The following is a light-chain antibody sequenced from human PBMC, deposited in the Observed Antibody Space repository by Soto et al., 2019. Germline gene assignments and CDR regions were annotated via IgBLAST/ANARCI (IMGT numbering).Light chain of an antibody. CDR3: QQYYIYPLS. V-gene: IGKV1-5*03. CDR1: ESISDW. CDR2: KPS. J-gene: IGKJ1*01. Sequence: DIHMTQSPSTLSASVGDRVTITCRASESISDWLAWYQQKPGKATNLLIQKPSTLKSGVPSRFSGSGSGTEFTLTIGSLQPDDFATYYCQQYYIYPLSFGQGTHVEVK.